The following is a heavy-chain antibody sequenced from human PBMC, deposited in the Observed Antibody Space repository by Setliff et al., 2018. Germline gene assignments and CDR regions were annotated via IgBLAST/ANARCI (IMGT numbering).Heavy chain of an antibody. J-gene: IGHJ4*02. D-gene: IGHD3-22*01. CDR3: ARVPQEAFHYYDRGNHFDS. CDR2: INPNSGGT. CDR1: GYTFTDYY. V-gene: IGHV1-2*02. Sequence: ASVKVSCKASGYTFTDYYIHWVRQAPGQGLEWMGWINPNSGGTNPAQRFQGRVTMTRDTSITTAYMELSSLRSDDTAVYYCARVPQEAFHYYDRGNHFDSWGEGTLVTVSS.